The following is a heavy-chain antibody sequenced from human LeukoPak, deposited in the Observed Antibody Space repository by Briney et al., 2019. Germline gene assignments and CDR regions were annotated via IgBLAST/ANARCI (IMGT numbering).Heavy chain of an antibody. CDR2: IYTSGST. CDR3: ARDNSGYFSIDY. D-gene: IGHD3-22*01. Sequence: SETLSLTCTVSGGSISSGSYYWSWIRQPAGKGLEWIERIYTSGSTNYNPSLKSRVTISVDTSKNQFSLKLSSVTAADTAVYYCARDNSGYFSIDYWGQGTLVTVSS. V-gene: IGHV4-61*02. CDR1: GGSISSGSYY. J-gene: IGHJ4*02.